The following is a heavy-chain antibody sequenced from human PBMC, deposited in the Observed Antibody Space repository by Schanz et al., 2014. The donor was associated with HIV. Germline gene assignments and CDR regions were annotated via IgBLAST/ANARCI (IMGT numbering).Heavy chain of an antibody. D-gene: IGHD1-1*01. J-gene: IGHJ4*02. CDR3: AREKGGTTAWFGTYYFDP. Sequence: QVQLQQWGAGRVKPSETLSLTCAVYGGSFSGYYWSWIRQAPGKGLEWIGEINHRGKTNYNPSLKSRVTLSSDTSKNQVSLKLTSVTAADTAVYYCAREKGGTTAWFGTYYFDPWGQGNQVTVAS. CDR2: INHRGKT. V-gene: IGHV4-34*02. CDR1: GGSFSGYY.